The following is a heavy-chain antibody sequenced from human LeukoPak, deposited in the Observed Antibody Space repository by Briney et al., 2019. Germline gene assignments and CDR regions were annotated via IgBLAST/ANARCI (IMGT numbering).Heavy chain of an antibody. D-gene: IGHD3-3*01. Sequence: GGSLRLSCEASGFTFRTTRMTWVRQAPGKGLEYVSTMSASGDSIHYADPVKGRFTISRDNAKNSLYLQMNDLRVEDTGVHYCAWLFYYYMDVWGKGTTVIVSS. V-gene: IGHV3-48*03. CDR3: AWLFYYYMDV. CDR1: GFTFRTTR. CDR2: MSASGDSI. J-gene: IGHJ6*03.